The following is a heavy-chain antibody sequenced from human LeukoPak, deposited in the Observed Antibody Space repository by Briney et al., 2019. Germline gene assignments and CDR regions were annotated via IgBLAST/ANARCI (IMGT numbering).Heavy chain of an antibody. J-gene: IGHJ4*02. Sequence: GGSLRLSCAASGFIFDDCGMSWVRQAPGKGLEWVSDINWNGGSTGYADSVKGRFTISRDNAKNSLYLQMNSLRAEDTALYYCARDHRYSSSYGPHYYWGQGTLVTVSS. CDR3: ARDHRYSSSYGPHYY. V-gene: IGHV3-20*04. D-gene: IGHD6-13*01. CDR2: INWNGGST. CDR1: GFIFDDCG.